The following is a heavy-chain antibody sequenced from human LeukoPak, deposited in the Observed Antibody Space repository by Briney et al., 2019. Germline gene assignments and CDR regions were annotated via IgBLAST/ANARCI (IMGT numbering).Heavy chain of an antibody. CDR2: ISAYNGNT. V-gene: IGHV1-18*01. Sequence: ASVKVSCKASGYTFTSYGISWVRQAPGQGLEWVGWISAYNGNTNYAQKLQGRVTMTTDTSTSTAYMELRSLRSDDAAVYYCARCYDSSGYPVHWGQGTLVTVSS. D-gene: IGHD3-22*01. CDR1: GYTFTSYG. CDR3: ARCYDSSGYPVH. J-gene: IGHJ4*02.